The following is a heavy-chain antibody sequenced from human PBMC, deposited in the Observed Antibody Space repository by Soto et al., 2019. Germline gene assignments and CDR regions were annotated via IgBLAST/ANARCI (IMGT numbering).Heavy chain of an antibody. CDR2: MSNSGDET. CDR3: AKDAARTSGWYYFDF. J-gene: IGHJ4*02. Sequence: GGSLRLSCAASGFTFRTYAMGWVRQAPGKWLEWVSVMSNSGDETYYADSVKGRFTISRDNFQNTLYLQLSSLRAEDTAVYYCAKDAARTSGWYYFDFWGQGXLVTVYS. V-gene: IGHV3-23*01. CDR1: GFTFRTYA. D-gene: IGHD6-19*01.